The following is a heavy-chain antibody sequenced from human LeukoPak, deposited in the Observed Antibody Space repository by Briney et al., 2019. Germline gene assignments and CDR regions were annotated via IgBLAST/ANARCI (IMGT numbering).Heavy chain of an antibody. CDR1: GYTFTSYG. J-gene: IGHJ5*02. D-gene: IGHD6-19*01. CDR3: ARYLYSSGWYLGWLDP. V-gene: IGHV1-18*01. Sequence: GASVKVSCKASGYTFTSYGISWVRQAPGQGLEWMGWISAYNGNTNYAQKLQGRVTMTTDTSTSTAYMELRSLRSDDTAVYYCARYLYSSGWYLGWLDPWGQGTLVTVSS. CDR2: ISAYNGNT.